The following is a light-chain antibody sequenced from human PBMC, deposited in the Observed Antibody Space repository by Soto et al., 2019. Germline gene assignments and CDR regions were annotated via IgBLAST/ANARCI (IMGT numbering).Light chain of an antibody. Sequence: DIQMTQSPSTLSASVGDRVTITCRASQSIGISLAWYQQKPGKAPNLLIYKAPSLESGVPSRFSGSGSGTEFTLTISSLQPDDFATYYCQQYSLYPWTFGQGTKVESK. CDR3: QQYSLYPWT. CDR2: KAP. J-gene: IGKJ1*01. V-gene: IGKV1-5*03. CDR1: QSIGIS.